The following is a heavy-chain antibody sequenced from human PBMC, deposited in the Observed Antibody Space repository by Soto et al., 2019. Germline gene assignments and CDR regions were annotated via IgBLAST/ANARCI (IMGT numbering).Heavy chain of an antibody. CDR1: GFTFSDYY. CDR3: TRVGGSVSGMDV. Sequence: GGSLRLSCAASGFTFSDYYMSWIHQAPGKGPVWVSRIDNAGSSARYADSVKGRFTISRDNAKNTVYLQMNSLRAEDTAVYYCTRVGGSVSGMDVWGQGTTVTVS. J-gene: IGHJ6*02. V-gene: IGHV3-74*01. D-gene: IGHD1-26*01. CDR2: IDNAGSSA.